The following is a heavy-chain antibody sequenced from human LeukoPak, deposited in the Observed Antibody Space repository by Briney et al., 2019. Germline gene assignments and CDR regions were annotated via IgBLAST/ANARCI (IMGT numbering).Heavy chain of an antibody. D-gene: IGHD3-9*01. V-gene: IGHV3-23*01. J-gene: IGHJ3*02. CDR1: GFTFSRYA. CDR2: ISGSGGST. CDR3: AKDQGSNRVLRYFDWFPAGAFDI. Sequence: ETGGSLRLSCAASGFTFSRYAMSWVRQAPGKWLEWVSAISGSGGSTYYADSVKGRFTISRDNSKNTLYLQMNSLRAEDTAVYYCAKDQGSNRVLRYFDWFPAGAFDIWGQGTMVTVSS.